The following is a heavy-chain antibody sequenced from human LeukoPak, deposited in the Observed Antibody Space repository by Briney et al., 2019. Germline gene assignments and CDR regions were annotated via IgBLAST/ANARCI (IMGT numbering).Heavy chain of an antibody. Sequence: PSETLSLTCTVSGGSISSYYWSWIRQPPGKGLEWIGYIYYSGSTNYNPSLKSQVTISVDTSKNQFSLKLSSVTAADTAVYYCARDRDYYDSSGYYHGDWFDPWGQGTMVTVSS. CDR1: GGSISSYY. CDR2: IYYSGST. CDR3: ARDRDYYDSSGYYHGDWFDP. J-gene: IGHJ5*02. V-gene: IGHV4-59*01. D-gene: IGHD3-22*01.